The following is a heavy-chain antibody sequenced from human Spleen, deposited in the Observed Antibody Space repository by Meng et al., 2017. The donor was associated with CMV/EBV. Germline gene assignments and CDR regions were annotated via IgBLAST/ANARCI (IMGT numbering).Heavy chain of an antibody. V-gene: IGHV4-34*01. CDR2: INHSGST. CDR1: GGSFSGYY. CDR3: ARNSNSPDWFDP. Sequence: SETLSLTCAVYGGSFSGYYWSWIRQPPGKGLEWIGEINHSGSTNYNPSLKSRVTISVDTSKNQFSLKLSSVTAADTAVYYCARNSNSPDWFDPWGQGTLVTVSS. D-gene: IGHD1/OR15-1a*01. J-gene: IGHJ5*02.